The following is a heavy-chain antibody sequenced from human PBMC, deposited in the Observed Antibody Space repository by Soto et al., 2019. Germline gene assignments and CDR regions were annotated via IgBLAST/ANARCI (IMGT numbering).Heavy chain of an antibody. V-gene: IGHV3-30*18. CDR3: AKDHPAHNYYYDSSGYYGMDV. CDR2: ISYDGSSK. J-gene: IGHJ6*01. D-gene: IGHD3-22*01. Sequence: QVQMVESGGGVVQPGRSLRLSCAASGFSFSNSAMHWVRQAPGKGLEWVAVISYDGSSKYYAESVKGRFTISRDKSKNTLYLQMNSLRAEDTAVYYCAKDHPAHNYYYDSSGYYGMDVW. CDR1: GFSFSNSA.